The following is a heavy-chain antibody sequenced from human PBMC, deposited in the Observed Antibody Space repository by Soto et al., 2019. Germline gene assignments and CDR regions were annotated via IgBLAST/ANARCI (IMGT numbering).Heavy chain of an antibody. CDR2: ISNYNGKT. CDR1: GYTFTNYG. D-gene: IGHD3-9*01. CDR3: ARVQNYDILTGPSHSIDV. J-gene: IGHJ6*02. Sequence: GASVKVSCKASGYTFTNYGITWVRQAPGQGLEWMGWISNYNGKTNYAQILQGRVTMTTDTSTRTAYMELTSLRSDDTATYYCARVQNYDILTGPSHSIDVWGQGTTVTVSS. V-gene: IGHV1-18*01.